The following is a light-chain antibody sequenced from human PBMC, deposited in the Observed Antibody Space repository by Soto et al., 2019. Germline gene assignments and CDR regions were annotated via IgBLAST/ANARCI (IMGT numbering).Light chain of an antibody. CDR3: NSYTSNNPYV. Sequence: QSVLTQPASVSGSPGQAITISCSGTSSDVGAFNYVSWYQQHPGKAPKLMIYDVSNRPSGVANRFSGSKSGNTASLTISGLRAEDEADYYFNSYTSNNPYVFGTGTELTVL. CDR1: SSDVGAFNY. CDR2: DVS. J-gene: IGLJ1*01. V-gene: IGLV2-14*03.